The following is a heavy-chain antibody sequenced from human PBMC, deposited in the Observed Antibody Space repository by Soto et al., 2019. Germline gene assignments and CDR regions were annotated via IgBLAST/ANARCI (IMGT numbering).Heavy chain of an antibody. V-gene: IGHV4-59*12. Sequence: LETLSLTCTVSGGSISSYYWSWIRQPPGKGLEWIGYIYYSGSTNYNPSLKSRVTISVDTSKNQFSLKLSSVTAADTAVYYCARGEAPFGESPSFDYWGQGTLVTVSS. CDR3: ARGEAPFGESPSFDY. CDR2: IYYSGST. J-gene: IGHJ4*02. D-gene: IGHD3-10*01. CDR1: GGSISSYY.